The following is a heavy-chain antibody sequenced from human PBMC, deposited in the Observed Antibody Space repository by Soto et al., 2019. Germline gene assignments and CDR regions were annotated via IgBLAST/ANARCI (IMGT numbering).Heavy chain of an antibody. CDR3: AREAITHDKLEKRAFDI. V-gene: IGHV1-2*04. Sequence: ASVKVSCKASGYTFTGYYMHWVRQAPGQGLEWMGWINPNSGGTNYAQKFQGWVTMTRDTSISTAYMELSRLRSDDTAVYYCAREAITHDKLEKRAFDIWGQGTMVTVSS. CDR2: INPNSGGT. CDR1: GYTFTGYY. J-gene: IGHJ3*02. D-gene: IGHD1-1*01.